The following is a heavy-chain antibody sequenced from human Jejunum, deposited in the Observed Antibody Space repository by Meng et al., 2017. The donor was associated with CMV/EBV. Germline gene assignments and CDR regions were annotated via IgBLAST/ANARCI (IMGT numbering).Heavy chain of an antibody. Sequence: QVQLQESGPGLGKPSQTLSLTGTVSGGSISSGSYYWSWIRQPAGKGLEWIGRIYTSGSTNYNPSLKSRVTISVDTSKNQFSLKLSSVTAADTAVYYCARYEWLRHCFDYWGQGTQVTVSS. CDR2: IYTSGST. CDR1: GGSISSGSYY. D-gene: IGHD5-12*01. V-gene: IGHV4-61*02. CDR3: ARYEWLRHCFDY. J-gene: IGHJ4*02.